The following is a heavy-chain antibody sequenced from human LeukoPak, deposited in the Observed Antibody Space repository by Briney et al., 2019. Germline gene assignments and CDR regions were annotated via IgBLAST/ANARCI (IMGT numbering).Heavy chain of an antibody. D-gene: IGHD3-10*01. V-gene: IGHV3-23*01. CDR1: GFTFSSYA. Sequence: GGSLRLSCAASGFTFSSYAMSWVRQAPGKGLEWVSSIGGSGDSTYSADSVKGRFTISRDNSKNTLYLQMNSLRAEDTAVYYCAKASRLLHGSGSYPGYFDYWGQGTLVTVSS. CDR3: AKASRLLHGSGSYPGYFDY. J-gene: IGHJ4*02. CDR2: IGGSGDST.